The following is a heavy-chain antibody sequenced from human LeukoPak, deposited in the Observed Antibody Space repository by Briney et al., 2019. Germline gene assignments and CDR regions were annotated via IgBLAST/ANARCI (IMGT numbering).Heavy chain of an antibody. D-gene: IGHD2-2*01. J-gene: IGHJ6*03. V-gene: IGHV3-23*01. CDR2: ISGSGGST. CDR3: AKDLMVVPAAPGNYMDV. Sequence: GGSLRLSCAASGFTFSSYAMSWVRQAPGKGLEWVSAISGSGGSTYYADSVKGRFTISRDNSKNTLYLQMNSLRAEDTAVYYCAKDLMVVPAAPGNYMDVWGKGTTVTVSS. CDR1: GFTFSSYA.